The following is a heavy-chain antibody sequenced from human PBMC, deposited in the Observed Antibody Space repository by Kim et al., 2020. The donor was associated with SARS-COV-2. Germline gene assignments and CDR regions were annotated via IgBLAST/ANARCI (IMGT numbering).Heavy chain of an antibody. CDR3: AKGSLYYYGSGSHSDPFEY. J-gene: IGHJ4*02. D-gene: IGHD3-10*01. Sequence: GRFTISRDNSKNTLYLQMNSLRAEDAAVYYCAKGSLYYYGSGSHSDPFEYWGQGTLVTVSS. V-gene: IGHV3-30*02.